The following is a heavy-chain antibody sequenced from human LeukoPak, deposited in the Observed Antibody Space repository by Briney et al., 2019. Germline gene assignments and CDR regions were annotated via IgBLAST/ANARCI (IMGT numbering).Heavy chain of an antibody. CDR2: FTSSSTYI. V-gene: IGHV3-21*01. CDR3: ARDPYSGSYGNDYYYYMDV. CDR1: GFPFSSYN. J-gene: IGHJ6*03. D-gene: IGHD1-26*01. Sequence: GGSLRLSCAASGFPFSSYNMNWVRQAPGKGLEWVSSFTSSSTYIYYADSVRRRFTISRDNARNSLSLQMNSLRAEDTAVYYCARDPYSGSYGNDYYYYMDVWGKGTTVTISS.